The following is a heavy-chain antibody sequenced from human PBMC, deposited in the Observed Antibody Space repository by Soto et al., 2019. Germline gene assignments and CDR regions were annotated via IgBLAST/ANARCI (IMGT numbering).Heavy chain of an antibody. D-gene: IGHD6-13*01. CDR2: ISGSGGST. CDR1: GFTFSSYA. Sequence: EVQLLESGGGLVQPGGSLRLSCAASGFTFSSYAMSWVRQAPGKGLEWVSAISGSGGSTYYADSVKGRFTISRDNSKNTLYLQMNSLRSEDTAVYYCAKDGWDGPHTAAAGQMESDYWGQGTLVTVSS. CDR3: AKDGWDGPHTAAAGQMESDY. J-gene: IGHJ4*02. V-gene: IGHV3-23*01.